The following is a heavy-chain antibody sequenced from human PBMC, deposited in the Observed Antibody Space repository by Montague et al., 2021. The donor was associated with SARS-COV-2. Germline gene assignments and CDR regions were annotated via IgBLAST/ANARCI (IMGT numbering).Heavy chain of an antibody. Sequence: SLRLSFSASGFTFSSYAMHWVRQAPGKGLEWVAVISYDGSNKYYADSVKGRFTISRDNSKNTLYLQMNSLRAEDTAMYYYARDLSYYGMDVWGQGTTVTVSS. CDR3: ARDLSYYGMDV. J-gene: IGHJ6*02. V-gene: IGHV3-30-3*01. CDR2: ISYDGSNK. CDR1: GFTFSSYA. D-gene: IGHD2/OR15-2a*01.